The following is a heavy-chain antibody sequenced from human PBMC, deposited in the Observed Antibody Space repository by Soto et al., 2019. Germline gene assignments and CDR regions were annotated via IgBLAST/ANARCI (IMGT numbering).Heavy chain of an antibody. Sequence: EVQLVESGGGLVKPGGSLRLSCAASGITFTNAWMSWVRQVPGKGLEWVGRIKSKTHGGTTDYAAPVKGRFTISRDDSKNTLYRQMNSLKTEDTAVDYCSTDSRFLEWSSYYYGMYVWGPGTTVTVSS. V-gene: IGHV3-15*01. J-gene: IGHJ6*02. CDR3: STDSRFLEWSSYYYGMYV. CDR1: GITFTNAW. CDR2: IKSKTHGGTT. D-gene: IGHD3-3*01.